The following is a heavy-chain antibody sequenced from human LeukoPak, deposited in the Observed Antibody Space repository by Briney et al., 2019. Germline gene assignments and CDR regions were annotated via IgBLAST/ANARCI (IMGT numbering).Heavy chain of an antibody. V-gene: IGHV3-23*01. CDR1: GFTFRSYA. Sequence: SGGSLRLSCAASGFTFRSYAMSWVRQAPGKGLEWVSAISGSGGSTYYADSVKGRFTISRDNSKNTLYLQMNSLRAEDTAVYYCAKEWFGELSHYFDYWGQGTLVTVSS. CDR3: AKEWFGELSHYFDY. J-gene: IGHJ4*02. D-gene: IGHD3-10*01. CDR2: ISGSGGST.